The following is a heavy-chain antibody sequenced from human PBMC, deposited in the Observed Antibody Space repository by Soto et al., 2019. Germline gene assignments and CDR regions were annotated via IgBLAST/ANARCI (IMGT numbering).Heavy chain of an antibody. D-gene: IGHD6-19*01. Sequence: QVQLQESGPGLVKPSQTLSLICTVSGGSISSGNYYWSWIRQHPGKGLEWIGYIYYSGTTYYNPSLKSRVTISIDTPKNQFSLKLSSVTAADTAVYYCATSQVAVLQGDLFDCWGQGTLVTVSS. CDR2: IYYSGTT. CDR1: GGSISSGNYY. CDR3: ATSQVAVLQGDLFDC. V-gene: IGHV4-31*03. J-gene: IGHJ4*02.